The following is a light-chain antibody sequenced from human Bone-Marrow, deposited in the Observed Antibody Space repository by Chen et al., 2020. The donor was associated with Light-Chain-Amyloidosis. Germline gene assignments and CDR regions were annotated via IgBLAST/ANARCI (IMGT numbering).Light chain of an antibody. J-gene: IGLJ2*01. CDR2: RDT. CDR1: DLPTKY. V-gene: IGLV3-25*03. CDR3: QSADSSGTYEVI. Sequence: SYELTQPPSVSVSPGQTARITCSGDDLPTKYAYWYQQKPGQAPVLVIHRDTGRPSGISERFSGSSSGTTATLTISGVQAEDEADYHCQSADSSGTYEVIFGGGNKLTVL.